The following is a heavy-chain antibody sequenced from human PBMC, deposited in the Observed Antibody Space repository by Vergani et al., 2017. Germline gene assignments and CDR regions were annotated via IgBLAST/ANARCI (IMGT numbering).Heavy chain of an antibody. CDR1: GGSISSHY. V-gene: IGHV4-59*11. D-gene: IGHD3-22*01. CDR3: ARGGDYYDSSGYQDAFDI. Sequence: QVQLQQWGAGLLKPSETLSLTCTVSGGSISSHYWSWIRQPPGKGLEWIGYIYYSGSTNYNPSLKSRVTISVDTSKNQFSLKLSSVTAADTAVYYCARGGDYYDSSGYQDAFDIWGQGTMVTVSS. J-gene: IGHJ3*02. CDR2: IYYSGST.